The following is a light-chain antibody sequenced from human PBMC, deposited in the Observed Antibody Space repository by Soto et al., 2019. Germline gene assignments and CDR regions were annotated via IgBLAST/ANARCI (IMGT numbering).Light chain of an antibody. J-gene: IGKJ2*01. CDR1: QNIVKY. V-gene: IGKV1-39*01. CDR3: QQSYSNLYT. Sequence: DIQMTQSPSSLSASVGDRVTITCRASQNIVKYLNWYQQTPGQAPKLLIYGASRLESGVPSRFSGLGSGTFFNLTISSLQPEDFAIYYCQQSYSNLYTFGQGTRLEI. CDR2: GAS.